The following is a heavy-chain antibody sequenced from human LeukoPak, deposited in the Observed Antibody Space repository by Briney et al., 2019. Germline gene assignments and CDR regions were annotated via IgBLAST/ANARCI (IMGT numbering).Heavy chain of an antibody. D-gene: IGHD6-6*01. Sequence: ASVKVSCKASGYTFTSYYMHWVRQAPGQGLEWMGIINPSGGSTSYAQKFQGRVTMTRDTSTSTVYMELSSLRSEDTAVYYCARGILEYGSSWRWDVWGKGTTVTVSS. J-gene: IGHJ6*04. CDR3: ARGILEYGSSWRWDV. CDR2: INPSGGST. V-gene: IGHV1-46*01. CDR1: GYTFTSYY.